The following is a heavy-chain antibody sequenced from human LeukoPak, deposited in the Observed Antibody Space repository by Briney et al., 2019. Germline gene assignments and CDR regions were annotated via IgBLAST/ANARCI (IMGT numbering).Heavy chain of an antibody. CDR2: FHESGGFI. Sequence: GGSLRLSCAASGFTFSRYTMNWVRQAPGKGLEWVSSFHESGGFIYYADSVKGRFTISRDNAEKSLYLQMDSLRAEDTAVYYCASSSDAFDIWGQGTMVTVS. D-gene: IGHD6-6*01. CDR1: GFTFSRYT. V-gene: IGHV3-21*01. J-gene: IGHJ3*02. CDR3: ASSSDAFDI.